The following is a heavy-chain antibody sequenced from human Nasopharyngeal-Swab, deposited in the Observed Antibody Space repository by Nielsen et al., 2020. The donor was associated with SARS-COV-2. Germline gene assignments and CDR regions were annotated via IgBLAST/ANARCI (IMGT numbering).Heavy chain of an antibody. CDR2: ISWIRGTT. D-gene: IGHD5-18*01. CDR3: AKDFNVDTAMVTYYYGMDV. V-gene: IGHV3-9*01. J-gene: IGHJ6*02. Sequence: SLRLSCAASGFTFDDYAMHWVRHAPGKGLEWVSGISWIRGTTGYADSVKGRFTISRDNAKSSLYLQMNSLRAEDTALYYCAKDFNVDTAMVTYYYGMDVWGQGTTVTVSS. CDR1: GFTFDDYA.